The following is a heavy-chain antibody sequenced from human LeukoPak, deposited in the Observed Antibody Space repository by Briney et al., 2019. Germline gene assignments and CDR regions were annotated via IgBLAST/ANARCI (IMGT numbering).Heavy chain of an antibody. CDR2: IYYSGST. D-gene: IGHD3-22*01. CDR3: ARAYYDSSGLNFDY. J-gene: IGHJ4*02. V-gene: IGHV4-59*01. CDR1: GDSISSYY. Sequence: SEILSLTCTVSGDSISSYYWSWIRQPPGKGLEWIGYIYYSGSTNYNPSLKSRVTISVDTSKNQFSLKLSSVTAADTAVYYCARAYYDSSGLNFDYWGQGTLVTVSS.